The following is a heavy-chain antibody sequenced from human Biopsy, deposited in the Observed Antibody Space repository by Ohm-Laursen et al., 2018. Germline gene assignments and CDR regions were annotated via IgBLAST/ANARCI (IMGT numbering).Heavy chain of an antibody. CDR1: GFSFSDNY. D-gene: IGHD2-15*01. CDR3: ARAGRYCSGGGCYSWFDS. V-gene: IGHV3-72*01. Sequence: LRLSCAATGFSFSDNYMDWVRQAPGKGLEWVGRIRDKANSYTTDYAASVKGRFTISRDDSKNSLYLQMNSLKTEDTALYYCARAGRYCSGGGCYSWFDSWGQGTLVTVSS. J-gene: IGHJ5*01. CDR2: IRDKANSYTT.